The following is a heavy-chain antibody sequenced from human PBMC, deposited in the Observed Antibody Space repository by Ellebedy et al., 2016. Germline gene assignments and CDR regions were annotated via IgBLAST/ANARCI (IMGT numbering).Heavy chain of an antibody. CDR3: SMGHNSGWSLGY. CDR1: GFTVSNAR. Sequence: GESLKISXAVSGFTVSNARMTWVRQAPGKGLKWVGRIKSKADGGTREYAAPVKGRFTISRDDSKATLYLEMNSLKIEDTAVYYCSMGHNSGWSLGYWGQGTLVTVSS. J-gene: IGHJ4*02. CDR2: IKSKADGGTR. D-gene: IGHD6-19*01. V-gene: IGHV3-15*01.